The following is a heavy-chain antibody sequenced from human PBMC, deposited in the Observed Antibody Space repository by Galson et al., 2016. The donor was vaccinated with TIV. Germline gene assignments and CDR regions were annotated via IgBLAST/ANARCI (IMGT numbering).Heavy chain of an antibody. CDR1: GFTFSDYV. CDR2: ISSDGSRK. Sequence: SLRLSCAGSGFTFSDYVLNWVRQAPGKGLQWVAFISSDGSRKYVADSVKGRFTISRDNSENTLYLQMNNLRPDDTAAYFCAKENDFDSWGQGTLGPVSP. V-gene: IGHV3-30*04. J-gene: IGHJ5*01. D-gene: IGHD3-16*01. CDR3: AKENDFDS.